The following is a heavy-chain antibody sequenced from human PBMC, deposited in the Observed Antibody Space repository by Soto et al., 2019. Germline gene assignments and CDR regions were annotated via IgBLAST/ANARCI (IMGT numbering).Heavy chain of an antibody. CDR2: IYYSGST. V-gene: IGHV4-39*07. D-gene: IGHD4-17*01. CDR3: ARDRAVTTFFAEDYYYYYGMDV. J-gene: IGHJ6*02. CDR1: GGSISSSSYY. Sequence: SETLSLTCTVSGGSISSSSYYWGWIRQPPGKGLEWIGSIYYSGSTYYNPSLKSRVTISVDTSKNQFSLKLSSVTAADTAVYYCARDRAVTTFFAEDYYYYYGMDVWGQGTTVTVSS.